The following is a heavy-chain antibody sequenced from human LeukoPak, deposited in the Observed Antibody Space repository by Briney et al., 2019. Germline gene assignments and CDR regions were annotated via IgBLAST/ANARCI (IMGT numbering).Heavy chain of an antibody. J-gene: IGHJ4*02. V-gene: IGHV3-64*02. CDR2: ISTDGFGK. D-gene: IGHD2-2*01. CDR3: ARWGSTSCYDS. CDR1: GFTFSTYA. Sequence: GGSLRLSCAASGFTFSTYAMHWVRQAPGKGLEYISAISTDGFGKYYADSVRGRLTISRDNSKNMLYLQIGSLGPEDMAVYYCARWGSTSCYDSWGQGTLVTVSS.